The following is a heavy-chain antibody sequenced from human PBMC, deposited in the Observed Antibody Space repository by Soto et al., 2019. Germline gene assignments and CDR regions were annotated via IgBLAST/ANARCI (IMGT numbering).Heavy chain of an antibody. CDR1: GGSISSYY. Sequence: SETLSLTCTVSGGSISSYYWSWIWQPPCKGLEWNGYIYYSGSTNYNPSLKSRVTISVDTSKNQFSLKLSSVIAADTAVYYCAREAVAGYYYYGMDVWGQGTTVTVSS. J-gene: IGHJ6*02. V-gene: IGHV4-59*01. D-gene: IGHD6-19*01. CDR2: IYYSGST. CDR3: AREAVAGYYYYGMDV.